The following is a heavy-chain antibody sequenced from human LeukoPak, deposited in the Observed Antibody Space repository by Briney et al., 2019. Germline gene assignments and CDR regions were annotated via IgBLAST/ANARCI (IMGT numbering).Heavy chain of an antibody. CDR1: GGSISSYY. CDR2: IYNTGST. J-gene: IGHJ4*02. CDR3: GKTDIYFNPIDY. D-gene: IGHD3-10*01. V-gene: IGHV4-59*01. Sequence: PSETLSLTCTVSGGSISSYYWSWIRQPPGKGLEWIGYIYNTGSTNYSPSLKSRVTISIDTSKIQFSLKLSSVTAADTAVYYCGKTDIYFNPIDYWSPGSLVTVSS.